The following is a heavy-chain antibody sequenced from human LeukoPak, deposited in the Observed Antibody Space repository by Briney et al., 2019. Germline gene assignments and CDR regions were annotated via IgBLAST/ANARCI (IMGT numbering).Heavy chain of an antibody. V-gene: IGHV3-30*18. CDR2: ISYDGSNK. D-gene: IGHD2-2*01. Sequence: PGGSLRLSCAASGFTFSSYGMHWVRQAPGKGLEWVAVISYDGSNKYYADSVKGRFTISRDNSKNTLYLQMNSLRAEDTAVYYCAKPQAGIVVVPAAIEAVDWSQGTLVTVSS. CDR3: AKPQAGIVVVPAAIEAVD. CDR1: GFTFSSYG. J-gene: IGHJ4*02.